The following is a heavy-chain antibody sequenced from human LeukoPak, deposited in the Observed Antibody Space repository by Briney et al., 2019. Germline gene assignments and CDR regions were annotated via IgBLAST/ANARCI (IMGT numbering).Heavy chain of an antibody. CDR3: AREGQLGLDN. D-gene: IGHD1-1*01. Sequence: ASVKVSCKASGYTFSSYGISWVRQAPGQGLEWMGWISTYSGDTHYAQKFQGRLTMTSDTSISTGYLELRRVQFDDTAVYYCAREGQLGLDNWGQGTLVTVSS. V-gene: IGHV1-18*01. CDR2: ISTYSGDT. CDR1: GYTFSSYG. J-gene: IGHJ1*01.